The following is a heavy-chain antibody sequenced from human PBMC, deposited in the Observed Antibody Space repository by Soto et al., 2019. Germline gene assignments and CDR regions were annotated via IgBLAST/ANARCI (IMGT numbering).Heavy chain of an antibody. CDR3: AGPSYSSPYNWFDP. V-gene: IGHV4-39*01. D-gene: IGHD6-6*01. CDR1: GGSISSSSYY. CDR2: IYYSGST. Sequence: SETLSLTCTVSGGSISSSSYYWGWIRQPPGKGLEWIGSIYYSGSTYYNPSLKSRVTISVDTSKNQFSLKLSSVTAADTAVYYCAGPSYSSPYNWFDPWGQGTLVTVSS. J-gene: IGHJ5*02.